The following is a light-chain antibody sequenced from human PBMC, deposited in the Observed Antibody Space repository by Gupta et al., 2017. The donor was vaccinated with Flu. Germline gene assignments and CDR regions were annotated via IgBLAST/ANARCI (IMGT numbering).Light chain of an antibody. V-gene: IGLV2-14*01. CDR2: EVK. Sequence: QSALTQPASVSGSPGQSITISCTGTSNDVGGYSYVSWYQQRPGKAPKLMIYEVKTRPSGVSNRFSGSKSGNTASLTISGLQADDEAAYYCSSYTSNTTPVFGGGTELTVL. J-gene: IGLJ3*02. CDR1: SNDVGGYSY. CDR3: SSYTSNTTPV.